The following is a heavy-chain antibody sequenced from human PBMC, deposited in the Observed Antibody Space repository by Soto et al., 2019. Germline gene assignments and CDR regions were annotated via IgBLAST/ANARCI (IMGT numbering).Heavy chain of an antibody. D-gene: IGHD6-19*01. CDR2: IVVGSGNT. V-gene: IGHV1-58*02. CDR3: ATAVAVAGAHDAFDI. CDR1: GFTFTSSA. Sequence: GPSVKVSCKASGFTFTSSAMQWVRQARGQRLEWIGWIVVGSGNTNYAQKFQEGVTITRDMSTSTAYMELSSLRSEDTAVYYCATAVAVAGAHDAFDIWGQGTMVTVSS. J-gene: IGHJ3*02.